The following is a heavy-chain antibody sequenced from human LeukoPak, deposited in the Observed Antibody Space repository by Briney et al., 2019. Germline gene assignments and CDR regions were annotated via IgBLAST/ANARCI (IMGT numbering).Heavy chain of an antibody. Sequence: SETLSLTCSVSGGSISSSSYYWGWIRQPPGKGLEWIGIIDYSGSTYYNPSLKSRATISVDTSKNQFSLKLSSVTAADTAMYNCARLFEASSGYYTGAFDIWGQGTMVTASS. CDR1: GGSISSSSYY. CDR2: IDYSGST. J-gene: IGHJ3*02. V-gene: IGHV4-39*01. CDR3: ARLFEASSGYYTGAFDI. D-gene: IGHD3-22*01.